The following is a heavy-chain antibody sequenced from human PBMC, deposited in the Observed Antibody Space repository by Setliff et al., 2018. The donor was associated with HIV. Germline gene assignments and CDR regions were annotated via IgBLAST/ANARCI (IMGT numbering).Heavy chain of an antibody. J-gene: IGHJ4*02. V-gene: IGHV5-51*01. CDR3: ARSMGFKATTRLDF. Sequence: PGESLKISCQASGYSFTTLWIAWVRQMPGKGLEWMGMVFPDGSDTRYSPSFQGQVSMSADKSINTAYLQWSILKASDTAVYYCARSMGFKATTRLDFWGPGTLVTVSS. CDR2: VFPDGSDT. CDR1: GYSFTTLW. D-gene: IGHD3-10*01.